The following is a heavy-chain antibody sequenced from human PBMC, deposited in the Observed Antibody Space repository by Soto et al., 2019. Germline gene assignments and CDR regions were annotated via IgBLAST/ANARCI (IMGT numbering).Heavy chain of an antibody. J-gene: IGHJ4*02. Sequence: QVQLQESRPGLVKPSQTLYLTCSVSGGSITSGAYYWSWIRQHPATGLEWIGFIYYSGRTYYNPSLKSRVTLSLDTSENQFSLKLNSVTAADTAVYYCARELRGGTLFVYWGQGALVTVSS. CDR2: IYYSGRT. CDR1: GGSITSGAYY. V-gene: IGHV4-31*03. D-gene: IGHD3-10*01. CDR3: ARELRGGTLFVY.